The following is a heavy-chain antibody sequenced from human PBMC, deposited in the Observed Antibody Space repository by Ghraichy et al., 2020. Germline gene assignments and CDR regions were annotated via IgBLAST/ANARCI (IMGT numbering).Heavy chain of an antibody. CDR1: GFTFSSYG. D-gene: IGHD1-26*01. V-gene: IGHV3-33*01. Sequence: GGSLRLSCAASGFTFSSYGMHWVRQAPGKGLEWVAVIWYDGSNKYYADSVKGRFTISRDNSKNTLYLQMNSLRAEDTAVYYCARDNGSRTNDAFDIWGQGTMVTVSS. CDR2: IWYDGSNK. CDR3: ARDNGSRTNDAFDI. J-gene: IGHJ3*02.